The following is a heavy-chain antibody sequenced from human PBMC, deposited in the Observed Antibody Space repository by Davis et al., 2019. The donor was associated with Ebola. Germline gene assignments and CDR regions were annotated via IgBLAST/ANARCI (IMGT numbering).Heavy chain of an antibody. D-gene: IGHD3-3*01. V-gene: IGHV3-73*01. CDR3: TCITIFGVVTPSPLLYYMDV. J-gene: IGHJ6*03. CDR2: IRSKANRYAT. CDR1: GFTFSGSA. Sequence: GGSLRLSCAASGFTFSGSAMHWVRQASGKGLEWVGRIRSKANRYATAYAASVKGRLTISREDSKNTSYLQMNSLKTEDTAVYYCTCITIFGVVTPSPLLYYMDVWGKGTTVTVSS.